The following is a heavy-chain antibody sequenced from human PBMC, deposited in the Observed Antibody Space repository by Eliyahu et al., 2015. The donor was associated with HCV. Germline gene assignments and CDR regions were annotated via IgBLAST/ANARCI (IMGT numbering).Heavy chain of an antibody. J-gene: IGHJ4*02. CDR3: ARVNCPLFNLPFPGLLGGGDCYSKKYYFDY. CDR1: GFTFXSYW. Sequence: EVQLVESGGGLVQPGGSLRLXCAASGFTFXSYWMSWVRXAPGXGXXWVANIKQDGSEKYYVDSVKGRFTISRDNAKNSLYLQMNSLRAEDTAVYYCARVNCPLFNLPFPGLLGGGDCYSKKYYFDYWGQGTLVTVSS. V-gene: IGHV3-7*01. CDR2: IKQDGSEK. D-gene: IGHD2-21*02.